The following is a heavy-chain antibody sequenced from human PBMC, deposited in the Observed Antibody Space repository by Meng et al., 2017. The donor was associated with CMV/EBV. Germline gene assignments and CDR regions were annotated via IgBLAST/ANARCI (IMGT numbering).Heavy chain of an antibody. CDR2: INPNSGGT. V-gene: IGHV1-2*02. CDR1: GYTFTGYY. Sequence: SGYTFTGYYMHWGRQAPGQGLEWMGWINPNSGGTNYAQKFQGRVTMTRDTSISTAYMELSRLRSDDTAVYYCARAHYDSSGYYDFDYWGQGTLVTVSS. D-gene: IGHD3-22*01. CDR3: ARAHYDSSGYYDFDY. J-gene: IGHJ4*02.